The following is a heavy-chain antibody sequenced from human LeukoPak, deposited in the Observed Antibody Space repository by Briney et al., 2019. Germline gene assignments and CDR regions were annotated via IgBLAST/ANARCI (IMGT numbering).Heavy chain of an antibody. D-gene: IGHD1-14*01. CDR1: GYSFSSYW. V-gene: IGHV5-10-1*01. J-gene: IGHJ4*02. CDR2: IDPSDSYT. Sequence: GESLKISCKGSGYSFSSYWINWVRQMPGKGLEWMGRIDPSDSYTNYNPSFQGHVTISADKSISTAYLQWSSLMASDTAMYYCARQTISDYWGQGTQVTVPS. CDR3: ARQTISDY.